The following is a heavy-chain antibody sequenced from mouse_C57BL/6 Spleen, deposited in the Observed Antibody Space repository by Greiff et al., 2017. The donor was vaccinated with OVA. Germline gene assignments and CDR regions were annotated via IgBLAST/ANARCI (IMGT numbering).Heavy chain of an antibody. J-gene: IGHJ1*03. CDR3: ARNWDNRYFDV. CDR2: IDPSDSET. D-gene: IGHD4-1*01. CDR1: GYTFTSYW. V-gene: IGHV1-52*01. Sequence: QVQLQQPGAELVRPGSSVKLSCKASGYTFTSYWMHWVKQRPIQGLEWIGNIDPSDSETHYNQKFKDKATLTVDKSSSTAYMQLSSLTSEDSAVYYCARNWDNRYFDVWGTGTTVTVS.